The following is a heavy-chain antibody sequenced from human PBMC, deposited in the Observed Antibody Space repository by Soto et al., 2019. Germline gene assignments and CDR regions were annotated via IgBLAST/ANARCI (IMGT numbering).Heavy chain of an antibody. Sequence: QVQLVQSGAEVKKPGASVKVSCKASGYTFTSYGISWVRQAPGQGLEWMGWISAYNGNTNYAQKLQGRVTMTTDTSTSTAYMELRSLRSDDTAVYYCARAQGTDPIVYDDYYLDYWGQGTLVTVSS. D-gene: IGHD4-17*01. J-gene: IGHJ4*02. CDR1: GYTFTSYG. CDR2: ISAYNGNT. V-gene: IGHV1-18*04. CDR3: ARAQGTDPIVYDDYYLDY.